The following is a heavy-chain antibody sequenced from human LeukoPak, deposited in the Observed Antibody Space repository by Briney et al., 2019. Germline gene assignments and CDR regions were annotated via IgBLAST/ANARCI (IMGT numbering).Heavy chain of an antibody. D-gene: IGHD6-25*01. V-gene: IGHV5-51*01. J-gene: IGHJ6*02. CDR3: ARAAVTNNYYYGKDV. Sequence: GESLKISCKGSGYSFTSYWIGWVRQMPGKGLEWMGIIYPGDSDTRYSPSFQGQVTISADKSISTAYLQWSSLKASDTAMYYCARAAVTNNYYYGKDVWGQGTTVTVSS. CDR1: GYSFTSYW. CDR2: IYPGDSDT.